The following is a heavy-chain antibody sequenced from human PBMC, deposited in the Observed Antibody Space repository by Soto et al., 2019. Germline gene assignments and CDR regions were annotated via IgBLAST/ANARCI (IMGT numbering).Heavy chain of an antibody. CDR2: MNPNSGNT. D-gene: IGHD6-19*01. J-gene: IGHJ5*02. V-gene: IGHV1-8*01. CDR1: GYTFTSYD. CDR3: ARPRFGAVAGT. Sequence: QVQLVQSGAEVKKPGASVKVSCKTSGYTFTSYDIHWVRQATGQGPEWMGWMNPNSGNTVYAQKFQGRISMTRNTSVTTAYMELSSLQSEDTGVYYCARPRFGAVAGTWGPGALVTVSS.